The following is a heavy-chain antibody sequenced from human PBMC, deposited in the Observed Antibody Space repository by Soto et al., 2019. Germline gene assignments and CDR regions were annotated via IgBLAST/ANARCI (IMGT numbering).Heavy chain of an antibody. Sequence: GGSLRLSCAASGFTFSSYSMNWVRQAPGKGLEWVSFISICSSYIYYADSVKGRFTISRDNAKNSLYLQMNSLRAEDTAVYYCAREQLGAFDIWGQGTMVTVSS. V-gene: IGHV3-21*01. CDR2: ISICSSYI. J-gene: IGHJ3*02. CDR3: AREQLGAFDI. CDR1: GFTFSSYS. D-gene: IGHD3-16*01.